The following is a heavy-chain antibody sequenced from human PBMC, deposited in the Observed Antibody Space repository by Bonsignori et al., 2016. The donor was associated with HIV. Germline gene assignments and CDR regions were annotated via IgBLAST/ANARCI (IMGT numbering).Heavy chain of an antibody. CDR2: ITPIFGTT. CDR3: ANEYDYDSTGYFHFDY. V-gene: IGHV1-69*01. CDR1: GGTSNNYA. J-gene: IGHJ4*02. Sequence: HVQLVQSGAEVRKPGSSVKISCQASGGTSNNYAISWVRQAPGQGLEWMGGITPIFGTTKYAQKFQGRVTISADEITKTAYMELSSLRSDDTAVYYCANEYDYDSTGYFHFDYWAREP. D-gene: IGHD3-22*01.